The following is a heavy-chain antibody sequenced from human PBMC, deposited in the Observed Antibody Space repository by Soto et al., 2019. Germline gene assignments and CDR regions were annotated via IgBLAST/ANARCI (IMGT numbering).Heavy chain of an antibody. CDR2: ISYDGSNK. CDR3: ARGTEDYYYDSSGPIDY. D-gene: IGHD3-22*01. J-gene: IGHJ4*02. Sequence: PGGSLRLSCAASGFTFSSYAMHWVRQAPGKGLEWVAVISYDGSNKYYADSVKGRFTISRDNSKNTLYLQMNSLRAEDTAVYYCARGTEDYYYDSSGPIDYWGQGTLVTVSS. V-gene: IGHV3-30-3*01. CDR1: GFTFSSYA.